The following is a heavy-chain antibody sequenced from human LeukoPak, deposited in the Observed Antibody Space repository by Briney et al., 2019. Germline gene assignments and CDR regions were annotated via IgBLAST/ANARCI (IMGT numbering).Heavy chain of an antibody. CDR3: ARLASYDYYYYMDV. CDR2: IYYSGST. J-gene: IGHJ6*03. V-gene: IGHV4-39*07. Sequence: SETLSLTCTVSGGSISSSSYYWGWIRQPPGKGLEWIGSIYYSGSTYYNPSLKSRLTISVDTSKNQFSLKLSSVTAADTAVYYCARLASYDYYYYMDVWGKGTTVTVSS. CDR1: GGSISSSSYY. D-gene: IGHD2-2*01.